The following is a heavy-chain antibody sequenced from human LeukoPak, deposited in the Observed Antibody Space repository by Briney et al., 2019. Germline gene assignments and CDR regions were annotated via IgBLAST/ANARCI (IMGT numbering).Heavy chain of an antibody. CDR2: IKQDGSEK. J-gene: IGHJ4*02. Sequence: GGSLRLSCAASGFTFSTYWMTWVRQAPGKGLEWVANIKQDGSEKYYEDSMKGRFTISRDNAKSSLYLQMNSLRAEDTALYYCASGGIYYGAAFDFWGQGSLVTVSA. CDR3: ASGGIYYGAAFDF. CDR1: GFTFSTYW. V-gene: IGHV3-7*03. D-gene: IGHD1-26*01.